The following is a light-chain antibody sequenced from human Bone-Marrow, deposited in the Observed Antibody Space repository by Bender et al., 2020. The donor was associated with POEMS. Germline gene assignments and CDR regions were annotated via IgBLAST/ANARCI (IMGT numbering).Light chain of an antibody. V-gene: IGLV2-8*01. Sequence: QSALTQPASVSGSPGQSITISCTGTRSDVGGYDYVSWYQQHPGKAPKLIIYGVTERPSGVPDRFSGSKSGNTASLTVSGLQAEDEADYYCAAWEDSLNGWVFGGGTKLTVL. CDR2: GVT. CDR1: RSDVGGYDY. J-gene: IGLJ3*02. CDR3: AAWEDSLNGWV.